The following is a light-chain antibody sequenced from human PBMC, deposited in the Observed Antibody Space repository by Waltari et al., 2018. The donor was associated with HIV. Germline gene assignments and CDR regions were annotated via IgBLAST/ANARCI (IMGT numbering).Light chain of an antibody. CDR3: SSYAGSNNLI. CDR1: SSDVGGYDY. J-gene: IGLJ2*01. CDR2: YVT. V-gene: IGLV2-8*01. Sequence: QSALTQPLSASGSPGQSVTISCNGTSSDVGGYDYVSWYQQHPGKAPKLMLYYVTKRPSGVPDRFSGSKSGSTASLTVSGLQAEDEADYYCSSYAGSNNLIFGGGTKLTVL.